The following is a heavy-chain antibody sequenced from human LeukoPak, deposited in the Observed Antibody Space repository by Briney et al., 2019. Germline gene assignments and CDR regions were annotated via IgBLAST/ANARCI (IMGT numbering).Heavy chain of an antibody. J-gene: IGHJ4*02. V-gene: IGHV3-64D*06. Sequence: PGGSLRLSCSASGFTFSSYAMNWGRQAPGKGLEYVSAINSNGGSTYYADSVKGRFTISRDNSKNTLYLQMSSLRAEDTAVYYCVKGRCSGSSCYGGDYWGQGTLVTVSS. D-gene: IGHD2-2*01. CDR3: VKGRCSGSSCYGGDY. CDR1: GFTFSSYA. CDR2: INSNGGST.